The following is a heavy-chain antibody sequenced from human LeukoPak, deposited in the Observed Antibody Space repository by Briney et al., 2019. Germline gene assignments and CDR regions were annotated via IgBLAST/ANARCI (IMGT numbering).Heavy chain of an antibody. CDR2: INYSGST. Sequence: SETLSLTCTVSGGSISSSNYYWDWIRQPPGKGLEWIGSINYSGSTYYNPSLKSRVTISVDTSKNQFSLKLSSVTAADTAVYYCARDSYRYPSIAVAGNFDYWGQGTLVTVSS. J-gene: IGHJ4*02. D-gene: IGHD6-19*01. V-gene: IGHV4-39*07. CDR1: GGSISSSNYY. CDR3: ARDSYRYPSIAVAGNFDY.